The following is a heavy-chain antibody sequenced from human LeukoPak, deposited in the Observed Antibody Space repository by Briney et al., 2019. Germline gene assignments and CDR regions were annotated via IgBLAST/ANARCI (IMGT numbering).Heavy chain of an antibody. CDR1: GGSITNYY. Sequence: SETLSLTCTVSGGSITNYYWSWIRQAPGKGLEWIGYIYYPGISSYNPSLKSRVTISVGTSDNQFSLKLSSVTAADTAVYYCARRFSSSWYGHYFDYWGQGALVTVSS. J-gene: IGHJ4*02. D-gene: IGHD6-13*01. V-gene: IGHV4-59*08. CDR3: ARRFSSSWYGHYFDY. CDR2: IYYPGIS.